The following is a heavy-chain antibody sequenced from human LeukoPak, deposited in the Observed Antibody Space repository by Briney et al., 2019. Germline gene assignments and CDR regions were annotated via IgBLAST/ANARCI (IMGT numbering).Heavy chain of an antibody. Sequence: SETLSLTCTVSGGSISSYYWSWIRQPPGKGLEWIGYIYYSGSTNYNPSLKSRVTISVDTSKNQFSLKLSSVTAADTAVYYCARLRFDLALGWFDPWGQGTLVTVSS. J-gene: IGHJ5*02. CDR3: ARLRFDLALGWFDP. D-gene: IGHD3-10*01. V-gene: IGHV4-59*12. CDR2: IYYSGST. CDR1: GGSISSYY.